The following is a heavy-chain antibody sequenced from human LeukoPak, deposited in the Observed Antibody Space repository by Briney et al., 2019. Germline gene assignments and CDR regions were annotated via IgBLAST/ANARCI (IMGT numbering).Heavy chain of an antibody. CDR1: GFTFSSYA. J-gene: IGHJ6*02. CDR3: ARDRMVRGPDYYYGMDV. Sequence: PGRSLRLSYAASGFTFSSYAMHWVRQAPGKGLEWVAVISYDGSNKYYADSVKGRFTISRDNSKNTLYLQMNSLRAEDTAVYYCARDRMVRGPDYYYGMDVWGQGTTVTVSS. V-gene: IGHV3-30-3*01. CDR2: ISYDGSNK. D-gene: IGHD3-10*01.